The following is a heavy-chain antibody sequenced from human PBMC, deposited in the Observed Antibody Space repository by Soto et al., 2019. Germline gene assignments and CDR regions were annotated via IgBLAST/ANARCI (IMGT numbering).Heavy chain of an antibody. Sequence: GESLKISCKGSGYSFTSYWIGWVRQMPGKGLEWMAIIYPGDSDTRYTPSFLGQVTISADKSISTAYLQWSSLKASDTAMYYCARLGGKRGYSYGYSYYYYGMDVWGQGTTVTSP. CDR1: GYSFTSYW. D-gene: IGHD5-18*01. V-gene: IGHV5-51*01. CDR3: ARLGGKRGYSYGYSYYYYGMDV. CDR2: IYPGDSDT. J-gene: IGHJ6*02.